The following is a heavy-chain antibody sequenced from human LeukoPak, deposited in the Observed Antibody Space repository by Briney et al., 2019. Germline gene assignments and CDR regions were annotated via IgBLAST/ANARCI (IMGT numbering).Heavy chain of an antibody. Sequence: SVTLSLTHTVCVGSISSYYWSWIRQPPAKGLEGIGYIYYNGSTNYNPTLKSRVTISVDTSKSQVYLKLSSVTAADAAVYYCERAHHYYDSSGYYPNWFDHWGQGTLVTVSS. CDR2: IYYNGST. V-gene: IGHV4-59*07. CDR1: VGSISSYY. D-gene: IGHD3-22*01. CDR3: ERAHHYYDSSGYYPNWFDH. J-gene: IGHJ5*02.